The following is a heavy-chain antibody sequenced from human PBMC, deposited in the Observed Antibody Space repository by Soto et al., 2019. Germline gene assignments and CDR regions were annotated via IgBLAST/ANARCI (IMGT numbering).Heavy chain of an antibody. D-gene: IGHD3-10*01. CDR2: ISASGGST. J-gene: IGHJ5*02. Sequence: PGGSLRLACAASGFTFSTYAMTWVRQAPGKGLEWVSAISASGGSTYYADSVKGRFTISRDNSKNTRYLQMNSLRVEETAVYYCAKVGFPSSYGSLFYSWGQGPLVTVSS. V-gene: IGHV3-23*01. CDR1: GFTFSTYA. CDR3: AKVGFPSSYGSLFYS.